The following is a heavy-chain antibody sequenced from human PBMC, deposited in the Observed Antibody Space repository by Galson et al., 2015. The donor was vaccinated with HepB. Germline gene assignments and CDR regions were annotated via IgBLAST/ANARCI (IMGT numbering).Heavy chain of an antibody. D-gene: IGHD6-6*01. V-gene: IGHV5-51*01. CDR2: IYPGDSDT. J-gene: IGHJ3*02. CDR1: GYSFTSYW. Sequence: QSGAEVKKPGESLKISCKGSGYSFTSYWIGWVRQMPGKGLEWMGIIYPGDSDTRYSPSFQGQVTISADKSISTAYLQWSSLKASDTAMYYCARHARIAARPIPPADAFDIWGQGTMVTVSS. CDR3: ARHARIAARPIPPADAFDI.